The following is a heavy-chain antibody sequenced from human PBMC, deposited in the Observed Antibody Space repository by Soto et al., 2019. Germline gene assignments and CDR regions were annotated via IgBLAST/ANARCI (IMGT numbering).Heavy chain of an antibody. CDR1: GGTLSSYS. CDR2: IVHPSGTA. Sequence: QVQLVQSGAEVKKPGSSVKVSCKASGGTLSSYSISWVRQAPGQGLGWMGGIVHPSGTATYAQKFQGRVTITADASTSTAYMELTSLSSADTAVYYCAGDKYQLLYNWFDPWGQGTLVTVSS. D-gene: IGHD2-2*01. J-gene: IGHJ5*02. V-gene: IGHV1-69*01. CDR3: AGDKYQLLYNWFDP.